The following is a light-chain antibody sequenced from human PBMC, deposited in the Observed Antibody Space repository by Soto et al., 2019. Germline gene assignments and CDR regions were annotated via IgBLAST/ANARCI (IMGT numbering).Light chain of an antibody. Sequence: EVVMTQSPVLLSVSPGERATLSCRASQSLNSDLAWYQQKPGQPPRLLIHGASTRATGIPAQFSGSGSGTEFTLTISSVQSEDFAVYYCQQYKYWPRTFGQGTK. CDR3: QQYKYWPRT. V-gene: IGKV3-15*01. J-gene: IGKJ1*01. CDR1: QSLNSD. CDR2: GAS.